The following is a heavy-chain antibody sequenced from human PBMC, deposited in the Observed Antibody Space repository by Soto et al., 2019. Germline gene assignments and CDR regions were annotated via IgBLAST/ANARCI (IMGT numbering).Heavy chain of an antibody. J-gene: IGHJ4*02. Sequence: LVESGGGLVYPGGSLRLSCVASGFNFSDYSMNWVRQAPGKGLQWVSYISSSSDNTYYADSVKGRFTVSRDNAKNALFLQMNSLRDDDTATYYCARLPKGSLVTAWGQGTRVTVSS. CDR1: GFNFSDYS. CDR3: ARLPKGSLVTA. CDR2: ISSSSDNT. D-gene: IGHD2-21*02. V-gene: IGHV3-48*02.